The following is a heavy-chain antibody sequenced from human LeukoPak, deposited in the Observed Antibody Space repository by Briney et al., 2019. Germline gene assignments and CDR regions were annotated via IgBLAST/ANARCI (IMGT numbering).Heavy chain of an antibody. V-gene: IGHV1-69*13. D-gene: IGHD3-3*01. CDR2: IIPIFGTA. CDR3: ARARYDFWSGYYENYYYYGMDV. CDR1: GGTFSSYA. J-gene: IGHJ6*02. Sequence: SVKVSCKASGGTFSSYAISWVRQAPGQGLEWMGGIIPIFGTANYAQKFQGRVTITADESTSTAYMELSSLRSEDTAVYYCARARYDFWSGYYENYYYYGMDVWGQGTTVTVSS.